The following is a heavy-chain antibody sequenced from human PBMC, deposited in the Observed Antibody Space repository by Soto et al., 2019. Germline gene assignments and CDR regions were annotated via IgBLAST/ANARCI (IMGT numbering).Heavy chain of an antibody. CDR1: GFTVSSNY. V-gene: IGHV3-66*01. Sequence: EVQLVESGGGLVQPGGSLRLSCAASGFTVSSNYMSWVRQAPGKGLEWVSVIYSGGSTYYADSVKGRFTISRDNSKNTLYLQMNSLRAEDTAVYYCARDQRVDSYGFRPLDLWGRGTLVTVSS. D-gene: IGHD5-18*01. CDR2: IYSGGST. CDR3: ARDQRVDSYGFRPLDL. J-gene: IGHJ2*01.